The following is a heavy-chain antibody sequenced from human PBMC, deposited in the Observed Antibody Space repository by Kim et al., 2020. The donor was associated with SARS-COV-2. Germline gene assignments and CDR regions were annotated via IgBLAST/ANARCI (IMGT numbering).Heavy chain of an antibody. CDR3: ARGPDYYDSSGYYESDNWFDP. CDR2: ISSSSSYI. J-gene: IGHJ5*02. Sequence: GGSLRLSCAASGFTFSSYSMNWVRQAPGKGLEWVSSISSSSSYIYYADSVKGRFTISRDNAKNSLYLQMNSLRAEDTAVYYCARGPDYYDSSGYYESDNWFDPWGQGTLVTVSS. D-gene: IGHD3-22*01. V-gene: IGHV3-21*01. CDR1: GFTFSSYS.